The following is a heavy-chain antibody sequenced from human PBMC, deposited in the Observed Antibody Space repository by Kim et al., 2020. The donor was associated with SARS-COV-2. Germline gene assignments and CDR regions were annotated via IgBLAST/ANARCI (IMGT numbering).Heavy chain of an antibody. V-gene: IGHV5-51*01. CDR2: IYPGDSDT. CDR1: GYSFTSYW. CDR3: ARPSGYCSSTSCYAFFGY. Sequence: GESLKISCKGSGYSFTSYWIGWVRQMPGKGLEWMGIIYPGDSDTRYSPSFQGQVTISADKSISTAYLQWSSLKASDTAMYYCARPSGYCSSTSCYAFFGYWGQGTLVTVSS. J-gene: IGHJ4*02. D-gene: IGHD2-2*01.